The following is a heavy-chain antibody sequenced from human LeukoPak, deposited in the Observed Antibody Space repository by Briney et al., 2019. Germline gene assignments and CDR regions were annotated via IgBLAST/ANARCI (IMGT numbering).Heavy chain of an antibody. CDR1: GFTFSNYG. J-gene: IGHJ6*03. Sequence: PGGSLRLSCAASGFTFSNYGMHWVRQAPGKGLEWVAFIRYDGSNKYYADSVKGRFTISRDNAKNSLYLQMNSLRAEDTAVYYCARDGMYSSSFGGYYMDVWGKGTTVTVSS. V-gene: IGHV3-30*02. CDR2: IRYDGSNK. CDR3: ARDGMYSSSFGGYYMDV. D-gene: IGHD6-6*01.